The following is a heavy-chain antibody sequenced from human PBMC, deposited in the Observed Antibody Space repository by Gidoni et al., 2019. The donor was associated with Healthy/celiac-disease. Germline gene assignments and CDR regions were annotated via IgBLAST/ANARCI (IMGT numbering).Heavy chain of an antibody. CDR1: GFTVSSNY. V-gene: IGHV3-53*01. D-gene: IGHD1-1*01. CDR2: SYSGGST. CDR3: AATQLGNRGTDY. Sequence: EVQLVESGGGLIQPGGSLRLTCAASGFTVSSNYMSWVRQAPGKGLEWVSVSYSGGSTYYADTMKGRFTISRDNSKNTLYLQMNSLRAEDTAVYYCAATQLGNRGTDYWGQGTLVTVSS. J-gene: IGHJ4*02.